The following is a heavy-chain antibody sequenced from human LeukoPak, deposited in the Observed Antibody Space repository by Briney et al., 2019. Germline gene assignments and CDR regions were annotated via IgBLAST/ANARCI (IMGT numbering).Heavy chain of an antibody. CDR3: AKDGLPSWYCSGGSCYYDY. CDR1: GGSISSSSYY. D-gene: IGHD2-15*01. V-gene: IGHV4-39*07. J-gene: IGHJ4*02. CDR2: IYYSGST. Sequence: SETLSLTCTVSGGSISSSSYYWGWLRQPPGKGLEWIGSIYYSGSTYYNPSLKSRVTISVDTSKNQFSLKLSSVTAADTAVYYCAKDGLPSWYCSGGSCYYDYWGQGTLVTVSS.